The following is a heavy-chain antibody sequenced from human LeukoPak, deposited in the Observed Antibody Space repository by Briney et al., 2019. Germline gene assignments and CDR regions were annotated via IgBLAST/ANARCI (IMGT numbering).Heavy chain of an antibody. Sequence: SVKVSCKASGGTFSSYAISWVRQAPGQGLEWMGRIIPIFGIANYAQKFQGRVTITTDESTSTAYMELSSLRSEDTAVYYCARTYYYDSSGFEYFDYWGQGTLVTVSS. CDR2: IIPIFGIA. J-gene: IGHJ4*02. CDR1: GGTFSSYA. V-gene: IGHV1-69*05. CDR3: ARTYYYDSSGFEYFDY. D-gene: IGHD3-22*01.